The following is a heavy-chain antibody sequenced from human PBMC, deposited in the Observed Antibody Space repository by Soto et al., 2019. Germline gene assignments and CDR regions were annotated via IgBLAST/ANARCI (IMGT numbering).Heavy chain of an antibody. D-gene: IGHD3-22*01. CDR1: GYSFTSYW. CDR2: IYPGDSDT. Sequence: PGESLKISCKGSGYSFTSYWIGWVRQMPGKGLEWMGIIYPGDSDTRYSPSFQGQVTISADKSISTAYLQWSSLKASDTAMYYCARLPDYYDSSGYYYGNFDYWGQVTLVTVSS. J-gene: IGHJ4*02. V-gene: IGHV5-51*01. CDR3: ARLPDYYDSSGYYYGNFDY.